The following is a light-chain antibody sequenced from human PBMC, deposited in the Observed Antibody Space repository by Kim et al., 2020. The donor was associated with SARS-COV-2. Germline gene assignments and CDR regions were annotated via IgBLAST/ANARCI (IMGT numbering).Light chain of an antibody. CDR2: EDN. Sequence: FMLTQPHSVSESPGKTVTISCTGSSGSIASNYVQWYQQRPGSAPTTVIYEDNQRPSWVPDRFSGSIDSSSNSASLTISGLKTEDEADYYCQSYDSSNWVFGGGTQLTVL. V-gene: IGLV6-57*02. CDR3: QSYDSSNWV. J-gene: IGLJ3*02. CDR1: SGSIASNY.